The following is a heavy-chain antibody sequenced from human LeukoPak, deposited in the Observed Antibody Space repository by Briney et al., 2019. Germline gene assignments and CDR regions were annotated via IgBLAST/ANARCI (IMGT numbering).Heavy chain of an antibody. CDR1: GYSISSGYY. Sequence: PSETLSLTCTVSGYSISSGYYWSWIRQPPGKGLEWIGYIYYSGSTNYNPSLKSRVTISVDTSKNQFSLKLSSVTAADTAVYYCARDFGNWFDPWGQGTLVTVSS. D-gene: IGHD3-3*01. J-gene: IGHJ5*02. V-gene: IGHV4-61*01. CDR2: IYYSGST. CDR3: ARDFGNWFDP.